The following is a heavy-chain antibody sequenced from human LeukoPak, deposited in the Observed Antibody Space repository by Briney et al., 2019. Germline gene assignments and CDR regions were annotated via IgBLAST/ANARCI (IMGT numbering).Heavy chain of an antibody. Sequence: ASVKVSCKASGYTFTGYYIHWVRQAPGQGLEWMGWNNPNSGDTNYAQKFQGRVTMTRDTSISTAYMELSRLRSDDTAVYYCARRVRRGDNWFDPWGQGTLVTVSS. V-gene: IGHV1-2*02. CDR1: GYTFTGYY. CDR3: ARRVRRGDNWFDP. J-gene: IGHJ5*02. CDR2: NNPNSGDT. D-gene: IGHD3-10*01.